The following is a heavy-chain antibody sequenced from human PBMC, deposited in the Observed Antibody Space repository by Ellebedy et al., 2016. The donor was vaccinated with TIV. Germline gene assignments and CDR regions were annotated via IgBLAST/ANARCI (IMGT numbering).Heavy chain of an antibody. CDR3: ARGGESYWVPKGDY. D-gene: IGHD2-21*01. CDR2: ITGGATAT. J-gene: IGHJ4*02. Sequence: GGSLRLXXVGSGFTFENYAMSWVRQAPGKGLEWVSIITGGATATYNADSVKGRFIISRDNSKNTVYLQMNSLRVEDTAVYYCARGGESYWVPKGDYWGQGTLVTVSS. CDR1: GFTFENYA. V-gene: IGHV3-23*01.